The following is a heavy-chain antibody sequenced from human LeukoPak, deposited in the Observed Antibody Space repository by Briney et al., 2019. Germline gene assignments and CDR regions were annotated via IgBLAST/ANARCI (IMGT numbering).Heavy chain of an antibody. Sequence: PSETLSLTCAVSGGSISSGGYSWSWIRQPPGKGLEWIGYIYHSGSTYYNPSLKSRVTISVDRSKNQFSLKLSSVTAADTAVYYCARATTTVTLFDYWGQGTLVTVSS. V-gene: IGHV4-30-2*01. J-gene: IGHJ4*02. CDR3: ARATTTVTLFDY. CDR2: IYHSGST. D-gene: IGHD4-17*01. CDR1: GGSISSGGYS.